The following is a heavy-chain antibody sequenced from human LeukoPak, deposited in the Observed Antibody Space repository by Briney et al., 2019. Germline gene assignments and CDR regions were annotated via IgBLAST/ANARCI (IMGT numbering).Heavy chain of an antibody. CDR3: AREPPESYYFDY. CDR1: GGTFSSYA. Sequence: ASVKVSCKASGGTFSSYAISWVRQAPGQGLEWMGIIKVSGGRTEYAQKFQGRVTMTRDMSTSTVYMELNNLRSEDTAVYYCAREPPESYYFDYWGQGTLVTVSS. J-gene: IGHJ4*02. CDR2: IKVSGGRT. V-gene: IGHV1-46*01.